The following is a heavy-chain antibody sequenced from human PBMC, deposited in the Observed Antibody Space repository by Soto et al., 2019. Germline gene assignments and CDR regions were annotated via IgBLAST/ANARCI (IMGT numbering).Heavy chain of an antibody. D-gene: IGHD6-6*01. Sequence: GGSLRLSCVASGFDLTSSRMNWVRQAPGKGLEWVSSISWSGKDTFYLHSVKGRFAISRDSYGTSLFLRMDSVKVEDTAVYHCARVHLVAGSAFYCAMDXWGPGTAFTVS. V-gene: IGHV3-21*01. CDR1: GFDLTSSR. CDR2: ISWSGKDT. CDR3: ARVHLVAGSAFYCAMDX. J-gene: IGHJ6*02.